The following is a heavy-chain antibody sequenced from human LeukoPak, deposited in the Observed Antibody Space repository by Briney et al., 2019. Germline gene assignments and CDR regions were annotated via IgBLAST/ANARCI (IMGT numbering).Heavy chain of an antibody. CDR2: ISYDENDK. CDR3: AKGPDRSGLYSLDY. Sequence: GRSLRLSCAASKFTFAAYDMHGVRQAPGKGLEWVAVISYDENDKYYADSAKGRFTISRDNAKNTLYLQMNSLRSEDTAVYYCAKGPDRSGLYSLDYWGQGTLVTVSS. D-gene: IGHD3-22*01. J-gene: IGHJ4*02. CDR1: KFTFAAYD. V-gene: IGHV3-30*18.